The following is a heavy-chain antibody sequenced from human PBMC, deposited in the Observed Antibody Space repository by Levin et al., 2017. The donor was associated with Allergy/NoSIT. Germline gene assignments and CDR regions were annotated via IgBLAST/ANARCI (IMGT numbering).Heavy chain of an antibody. D-gene: IGHD5-18*01. V-gene: IGHV3-23*01. J-gene: IGHJ4*02. Sequence: GGSLRLSCAASGFTFSSYAMSWVRQAPGKGLEWVSAISGSGGSTYYADSVKGRFTISRDNSKNTLYLQMNSLRAEDTAVYYCAKEGSGGNSYGYYFDYWGQGTLVTVSS. CDR3: AKEGSGGNSYGYYFDY. CDR1: GFTFSSYA. CDR2: ISGSGGST.